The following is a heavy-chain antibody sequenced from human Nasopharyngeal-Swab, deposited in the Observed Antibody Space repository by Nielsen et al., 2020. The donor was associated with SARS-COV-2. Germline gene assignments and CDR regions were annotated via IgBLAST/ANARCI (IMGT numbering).Heavy chain of an antibody. CDR1: GYSISNGYH. V-gene: IGHV4-38-2*02. J-gene: IGHJ5*02. Sequence: SETLSLTCNVSGYSISNGYHWGWVRQPPGKGLEWIATIYHSGSAYYNPSLKSRVTISVDTSKNQFSLTLTSVTAADTAVYYCARGGTDKVGFDPWGQGTLVTVSS. D-gene: IGHD2-8*02. CDR2: IYHSGSA. CDR3: ARGGTDKVGFDP.